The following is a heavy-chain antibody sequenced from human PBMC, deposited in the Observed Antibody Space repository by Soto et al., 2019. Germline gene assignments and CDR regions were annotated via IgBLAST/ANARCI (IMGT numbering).Heavy chain of an antibody. V-gene: IGHV4-4*07. D-gene: IGHD5-18*01. Sequence: SETLSLTCTVSGASINSYYWSWIRQPAGKGLEWIGRIYTRETITYNPSLKSRVTMSVETSKNQFSLNLSSVTAADTAIYYCATISYVGGTDYWGQGTLVTVSS. CDR3: ATISYVGGTDY. CDR1: GASINSYY. CDR2: IYTRETI. J-gene: IGHJ4*02.